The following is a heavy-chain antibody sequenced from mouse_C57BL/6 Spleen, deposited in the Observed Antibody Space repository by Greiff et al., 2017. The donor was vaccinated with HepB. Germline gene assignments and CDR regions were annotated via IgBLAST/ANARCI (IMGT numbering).Heavy chain of an antibody. CDR2: IDPSDSYT. CDR1: GYTFTSYW. D-gene: IGHD2-2*01. CDR3: ARGPSTMVTAWFAY. Sequence: QVQLQQPGAELVRPGTSVKLSCKASGYTFTSYWMHWVKQRPGQGLEWIGVIDPSDSYTNYNQKFKGKATLTVDTSSSTAYMQLSSLTSEDSAGYYCARGPSTMVTAWFAYWGQGTLVTVSA. V-gene: IGHV1-59*01. J-gene: IGHJ3*01.